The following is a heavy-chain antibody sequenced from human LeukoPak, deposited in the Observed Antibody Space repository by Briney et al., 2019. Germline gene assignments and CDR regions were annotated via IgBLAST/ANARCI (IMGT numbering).Heavy chain of an antibody. CDR3: ARASSGFWSGYAVRYYYYMDV. CDR1: GYTFTGYY. D-gene: IGHD3-3*01. CDR2: IIPIFGTA. Sequence: ASVKVSCKASGYTFTGYYMHWVRQAPGQGLEWMGGIIPIFGTANYAQKFQGRVTITADESTSTAYMELSSLRPEDTAVYYCARASSGFWSGYAVRYYYYMDVWGKGTTVTVSS. V-gene: IGHV1-69*13. J-gene: IGHJ6*03.